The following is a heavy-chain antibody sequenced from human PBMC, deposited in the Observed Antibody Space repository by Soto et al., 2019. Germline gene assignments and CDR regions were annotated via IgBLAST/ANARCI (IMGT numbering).Heavy chain of an antibody. CDR3: AIDLTGSVFDY. J-gene: IGHJ4*02. CDR1: GFSFSTYW. V-gene: IGHV3-74*03. CDR2: INSDGSIT. D-gene: IGHD7-27*01. Sequence: GGSLRLSCAASGFSFSTYWMHWVRQAPGPGLVEVSRINSDGSITTYADSVKGRFTISRDNAKNTLYLQMNSLRAEDTAVYYCAIDLTGSVFDYWGQGTLVTVSS.